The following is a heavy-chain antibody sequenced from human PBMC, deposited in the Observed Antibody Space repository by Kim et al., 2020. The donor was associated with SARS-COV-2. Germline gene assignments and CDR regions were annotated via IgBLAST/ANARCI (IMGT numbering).Heavy chain of an antibody. J-gene: IGHJ3*02. Sequence: YADSVKGRFTNSRDNAKNSLYLQMNSLRDEDTAVYYCARDQRLQHDAFDIWGQGTMVTVSS. D-gene: IGHD6-25*01. CDR3: ARDQRLQHDAFDI. V-gene: IGHV3-48*02.